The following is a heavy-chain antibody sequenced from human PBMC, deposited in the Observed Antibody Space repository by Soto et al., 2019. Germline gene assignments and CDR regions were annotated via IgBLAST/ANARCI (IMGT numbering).Heavy chain of an antibody. CDR1: GFTFSSYG. CDR3: AKRSSGYSGPADAFDI. V-gene: IGHV3-30*18. CDR2: ISYDGSNK. Sequence: GGSLRLSCAASGFTFSSYGMHWVRQAPGKGLEWVAVISYDGSNKYYADSVKGRFTISRDNSKNTLYLQMNSLRAEDTAVYYCAKRSSGYSGPADAFDIWGQGTMVTVSS. D-gene: IGHD3-22*01. J-gene: IGHJ3*02.